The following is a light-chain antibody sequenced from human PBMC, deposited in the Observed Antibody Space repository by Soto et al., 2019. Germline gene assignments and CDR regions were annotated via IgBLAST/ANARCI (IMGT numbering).Light chain of an antibody. CDR1: QSVSNTY. J-gene: IGKJ3*01. CDR2: DAS. CDR3: QQYGPSPGFLT. Sequence: EIVLTQSPGTLSLSPGERATLSCRASQSVSNTYLAWYQQKPGQAPRLLIYDASSRATGIPDRFSGSGSGTDFALTISRLEPEDFVVYYCQQYGPSPGFLTFGPGTKVDIK. V-gene: IGKV3-20*01.